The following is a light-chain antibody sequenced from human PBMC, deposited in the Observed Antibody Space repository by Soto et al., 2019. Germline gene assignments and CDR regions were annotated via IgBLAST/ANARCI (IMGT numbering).Light chain of an antibody. CDR2: EVS. Sequence: QSALTQPPSASGSPGQSVTISCTGTSSDVGGYNYVSWYQQHPGKAPKLMIYEVSKRPSGVPDRFSGSKSGNTASLTVSGLQAEDEADYYCSSYAGYVVFGGGTKLTVL. CDR1: SSDVGGYNY. J-gene: IGLJ2*01. V-gene: IGLV2-8*01. CDR3: SSYAGYVV.